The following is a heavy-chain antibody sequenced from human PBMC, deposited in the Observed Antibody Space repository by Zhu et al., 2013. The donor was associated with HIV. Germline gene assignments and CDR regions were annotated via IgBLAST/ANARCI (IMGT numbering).Heavy chain of an antibody. Sequence: QVQLVQSGAEVKKPGASVKVSCKASGYSFTTYGFNWVRQAPGQGLEWMGWITAYNGNTNYVQKFQGRVTMTTDTYTTTAYMELRNLTSDDTAVYYCARGGTPSDPGVGTWFDPWGQGTLVTVSS. CDR1: GYSFTTYG. J-gene: IGHJ5*02. CDR2: ITAYNGNT. CDR3: ARGGTPSDPGVGTWFDP. V-gene: IGHV1-18*01. D-gene: IGHD3-10*01.